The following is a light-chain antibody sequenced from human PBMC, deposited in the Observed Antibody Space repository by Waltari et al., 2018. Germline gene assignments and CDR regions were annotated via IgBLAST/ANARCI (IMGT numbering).Light chain of an antibody. Sequence: DIQMTQSPSSLSASVGDRVTITCRASQSISNYLNWYQQKPGKAPKFLIYAASSLQSRVPSRFSGRGSGTDFTLTISSRQPEDFATYYCQQSYSTPPAFGQWTKVEIK. V-gene: IGKV1-39*01. CDR3: QQSYSTPPA. J-gene: IGKJ1*01. CDR2: AAS. CDR1: QSISNY.